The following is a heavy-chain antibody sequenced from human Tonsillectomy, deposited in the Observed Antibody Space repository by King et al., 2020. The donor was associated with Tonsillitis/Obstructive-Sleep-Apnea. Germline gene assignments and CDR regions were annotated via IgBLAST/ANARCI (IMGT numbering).Heavy chain of an antibody. CDR3: ARDGQNSGDKRCVYFDY. CDR1: GFTFSSYG. D-gene: IGHD4-17*01. J-gene: IGHJ4*02. Sequence: VQLVESGGGVVQPGRSLRLSCAASGFTFSSYGMHWVRQAPGKGLEWVAVIWYDGSNKYYADSVKGRFTISRDNSKNTLYLQMNSLRAEDTAVYYCARDGQNSGDKRCVYFDYWGQGTLVTVSS. V-gene: IGHV3-33*01. CDR2: IWYDGSNK.